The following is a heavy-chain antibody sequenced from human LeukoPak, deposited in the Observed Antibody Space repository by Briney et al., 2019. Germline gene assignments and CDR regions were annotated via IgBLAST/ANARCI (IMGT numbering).Heavy chain of an antibody. CDR2: INPSGGST. J-gene: IGHJ4*02. CDR1: GYTFTSYY. D-gene: IGHD3-22*01. V-gene: IGHV1-46*01. Sequence: ASVKVSCKASGYTFTSYYMHRVRQAPGQGLEWMGIINPSGGSTSYAQKFQGRVTMTRDTSTSTVYMELSSPRSEDTAVYYCARDTSYYDSSGYFLFDYWGQGTLVTVSS. CDR3: ARDTSYYDSSGYFLFDY.